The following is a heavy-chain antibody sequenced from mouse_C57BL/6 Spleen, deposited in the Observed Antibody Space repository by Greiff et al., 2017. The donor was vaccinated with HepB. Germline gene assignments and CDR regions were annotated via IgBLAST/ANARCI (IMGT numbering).Heavy chain of an antibody. V-gene: IGHV2-2*01. CDR2: IWSGGST. Sequence: VQLKESGPGLVQPSQSLSITCTVSGFSLTSYGVHWVRQSPGKGLEWLGVIWSGGSTDYNAAFISRLSISKDNSKSQVFFKMNSLQADDTAIYYCARLGDYDGRAYWGQGTLVTVSA. D-gene: IGHD2-4*01. J-gene: IGHJ3*01. CDR1: GFSLTSYG. CDR3: ARLGDYDGRAY.